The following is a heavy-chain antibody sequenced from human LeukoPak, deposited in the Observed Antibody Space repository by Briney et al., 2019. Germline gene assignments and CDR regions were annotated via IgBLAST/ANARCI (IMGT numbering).Heavy chain of an antibody. V-gene: IGHV3-48*01. CDR1: GFTFSNAW. Sequence: GGSLRLSCAASGFTFSNAWMSWVRQAPGKGLEWVSYISSSSSTIYYADSVKGRFTISRDNAKNSLYLQMNSLRAEDTAVYYCARRSLQLLYYMDVWGKGTTVTVSS. CDR3: ARRSLQLLYYMDV. CDR2: ISSSSSTI. J-gene: IGHJ6*03. D-gene: IGHD2-2*01.